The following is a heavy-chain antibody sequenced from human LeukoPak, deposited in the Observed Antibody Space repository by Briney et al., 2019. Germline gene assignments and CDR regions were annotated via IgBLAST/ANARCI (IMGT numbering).Heavy chain of an antibody. V-gene: IGHV4-59*01. J-gene: IGHJ6*02. CDR3: ARYGGSYDILTGYYYYYGMDV. Sequence: PSETLSLTCTVSGGSISSYYWSWIRQPPGKGLEWLGYIYYSGSNNYNPSLKSRVTISVDTSKNQFSLKLSSVTAADTAVYYCARYGGSYDILTGYYYYYGMDVWGQGTTVTVSS. CDR2: IYYSGSN. D-gene: IGHD3-9*01. CDR1: GGSISSYY.